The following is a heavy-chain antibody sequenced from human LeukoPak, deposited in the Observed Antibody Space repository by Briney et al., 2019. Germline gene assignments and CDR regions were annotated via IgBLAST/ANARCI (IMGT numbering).Heavy chain of an antibody. CDR2: IYYSGST. V-gene: IGHV4-30-4*01. Sequence: SETLSLTCTVSGGSISSGDYYWSWIRQPPGKGLEWIGYIYYSGSTYHNPSLKSRVTISVDTPKNQFSLKLSSVTPEDTAVYYCARRGSHGAFDIWGQGTMVTVSS. D-gene: IGHD6-19*01. CDR1: GGSISSGDYY. CDR3: ARRGSHGAFDI. J-gene: IGHJ3*02.